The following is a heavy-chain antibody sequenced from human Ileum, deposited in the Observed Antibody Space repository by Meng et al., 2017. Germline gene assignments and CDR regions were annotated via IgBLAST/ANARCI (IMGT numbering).Heavy chain of an antibody. Sequence: QLRLQESGPGLVKPSETLSLPCSVYSGSFTNNNYYWVWIRRPPGKGLEWIGSIYYGGSTYYNPSLKSRVTISVDTSTNQFSLYLSSVTDADTAVYYCARRAQYGDEQRWVHGTLVTVSS. CDR1: SGSFTNNNYY. D-gene: IGHD4-17*01. J-gene: IGHJ4*01. CDR3: ARRAQYGDEQR. CDR2: IYYGGST. V-gene: IGHV4-39*01.